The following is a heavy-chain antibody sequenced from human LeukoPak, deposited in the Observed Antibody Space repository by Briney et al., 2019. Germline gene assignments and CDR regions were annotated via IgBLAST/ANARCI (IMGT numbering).Heavy chain of an antibody. CDR2: IYYSGST. CDR3: ARFWSGYYDYFDY. CDR1: GGSISSYY. J-gene: IGHJ4*02. V-gene: IGHV4-59*06. D-gene: IGHD3-3*01. Sequence: PSETLSLTCTVSGGSISSYYWSWIRQHPGKGLEWIGYIYYSGSTYYNPSLKSRVTISVDTSKNQFSLKLSSVTAADTAVYYCARFWSGYYDYFDYWGQGMLVTVSS.